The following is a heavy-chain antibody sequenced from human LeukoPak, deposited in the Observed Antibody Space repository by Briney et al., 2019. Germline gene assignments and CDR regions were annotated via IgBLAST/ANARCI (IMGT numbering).Heavy chain of an antibody. Sequence: GGSLRLSCAASGFTISSNFISWVRQAPGKGLEWVSIIYSGGGTYYADSVKGRFTISRDNSKNTLYLQMNSLRAEDTAVYYCAIKGSSGWPYYFDYWGQGTLVTVSS. CDR3: AIKGSSGWPYYFDY. D-gene: IGHD6-19*01. CDR1: GFTISSNF. J-gene: IGHJ4*02. CDR2: IYSGGGT. V-gene: IGHV3-66*01.